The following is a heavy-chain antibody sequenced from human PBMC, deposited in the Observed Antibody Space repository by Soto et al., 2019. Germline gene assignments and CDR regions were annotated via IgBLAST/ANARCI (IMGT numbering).Heavy chain of an antibody. CDR1: GFTFNNYA. D-gene: IGHD4-17*01. V-gene: IGHV3-23*01. J-gene: IGHJ4*02. CDR2: ISGSGRST. Sequence: EVRLLESGGGLVQPGGSLRLSCAASGFTFNNYAMSWVRQVPGEGLEWVSAISGSGRSTYYADSVKGRFTLSRDNSKNTLYLKMNSLRAEDTAVYYCAKDRAVTTFLFDYWGQGTLVTVSS. CDR3: AKDRAVTTFLFDY.